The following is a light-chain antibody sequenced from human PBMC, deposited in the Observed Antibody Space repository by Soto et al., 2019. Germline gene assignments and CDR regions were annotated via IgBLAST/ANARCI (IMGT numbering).Light chain of an antibody. J-gene: IGLJ2*01. CDR3: QSYDSSLSGYVV. Sequence: QSVLKQPHSVSGAPGHRVTISCTGGSSNIGAGYDVHWYQHLPGTAPQLLIYVTSNRPSGVPDRFSGSKSGTSASLAITGLQAEDEADYYGQSYDSSLSGYVVFGGGTKVTVL. CDR2: VTS. CDR1: SSNIGAGYD. V-gene: IGLV1-40*01.